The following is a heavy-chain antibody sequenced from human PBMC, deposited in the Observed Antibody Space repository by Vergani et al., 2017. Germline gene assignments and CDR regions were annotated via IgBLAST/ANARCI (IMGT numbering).Heavy chain of an antibody. CDR1: GYTFTSYS. CDR3: ARDSCSSSSCYLEQQREAYYFDY. CDR2: ISAYNGNT. Sequence: QVQLVQSGAEVKKPGASVKVSCKASGYTFTSYSISWVRQAPGQGLYWIVWISAYNGNTNYAQKHQGRVTMTTDTSTSTAYMELRSLRSDDTAVYYCARDSCSSSSCYLEQQREAYYFDYWGQGTLVTVSS. V-gene: IGHV1-18*04. J-gene: IGHJ4*02. D-gene: IGHD2-2*01.